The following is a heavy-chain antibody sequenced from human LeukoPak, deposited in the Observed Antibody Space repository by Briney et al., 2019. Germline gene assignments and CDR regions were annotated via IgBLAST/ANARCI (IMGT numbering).Heavy chain of an antibody. CDR2: IWYDGSNK. Sequence: GRSLRLSCAASGFTFSSYGMHWVRQAPGKGLEWVAVIWYDGSNKYYADSVKGRFTISRDNSKNTLYLQMNSLRAEDTAVYYCASQKSGYYLPDAFDIWGQGTMVTVSS. CDR3: ASQKSGYYLPDAFDI. V-gene: IGHV3-33*01. CDR1: GFTFSSYG. D-gene: IGHD3-22*01. J-gene: IGHJ3*02.